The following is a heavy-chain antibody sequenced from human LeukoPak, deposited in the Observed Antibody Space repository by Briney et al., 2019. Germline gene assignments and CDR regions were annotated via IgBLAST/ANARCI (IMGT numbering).Heavy chain of an antibody. CDR2: ISSSSSYI. V-gene: IGHV3-21*01. Sequence: GGSLRLSCAASGFTFSSYSMNWVRQAPGKGLEWVSSISSSSSYIYYADSVKGRFTISRDNAKNSLYLQMNNLRAEDTAVYYCTRALPLRTDAFDIWGQGTMSPSLQ. CDR3: TRALPLRTDAFDI. J-gene: IGHJ3*02. CDR1: GFTFSSYS.